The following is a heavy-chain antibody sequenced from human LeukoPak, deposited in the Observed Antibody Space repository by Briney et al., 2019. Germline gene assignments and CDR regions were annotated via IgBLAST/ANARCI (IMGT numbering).Heavy chain of an antibody. CDR1: GFTFSSYA. J-gene: IGHJ4*02. D-gene: IGHD3-3*01. Sequence: GGSLRLSCAASGFTFSSYAMHWVRQAPGKGLEWVAVISYDGSNRYYADSVKGRFTISRDNSKNTLYLQMNSLRAEDTAVYYCAREPRPYYDFWSGYTDYWGQGTLVTVSS. CDR2: ISYDGSNR. CDR3: AREPRPYYDFWSGYTDY. V-gene: IGHV3-30-3*01.